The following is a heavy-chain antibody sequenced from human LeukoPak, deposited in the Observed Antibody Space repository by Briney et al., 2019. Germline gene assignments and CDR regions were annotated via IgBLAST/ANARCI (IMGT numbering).Heavy chain of an antibody. CDR1: GGSISSYY. Sequence: PSETLSLTCTVSGGSISSYYWSWIRQPPGKGLEWIGYIYYSGSTNYNPSLKSRVTISVDTSKNQFSLKLSSVTAADTAVYYCARDGVGAPPFDYWGQGALVTVSS. D-gene: IGHD1-26*01. J-gene: IGHJ4*02. V-gene: IGHV4-59*01. CDR2: IYYSGST. CDR3: ARDGVGAPPFDY.